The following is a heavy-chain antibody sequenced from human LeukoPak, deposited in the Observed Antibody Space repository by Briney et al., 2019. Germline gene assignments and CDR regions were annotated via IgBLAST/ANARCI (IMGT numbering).Heavy chain of an antibody. CDR2: IYSDNT. CDR1: GFTVSTNS. V-gene: IGHV3-53*01. J-gene: IGHJ4*02. Sequence: GGSLRLSCTVSGFTVSTNSMSWVRQAPGEGLEWVSFIYSDNTHYSDSVKGRFTISRDNSKNTLYLQMNSLRAEDTAVYYCARRAGAYSHPYDYWGQGTLVAVSS. CDR3: ARRAGAYSHPYDY. D-gene: IGHD4/OR15-4a*01.